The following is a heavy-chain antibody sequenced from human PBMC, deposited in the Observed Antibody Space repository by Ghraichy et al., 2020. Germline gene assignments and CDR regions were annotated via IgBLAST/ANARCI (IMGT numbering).Heavy chain of an antibody. V-gene: IGHV4-39*01. CDR2: IYYSGST. J-gene: IGHJ5*02. Sequence: SETLSLTCTVSGGSISSSSYYWGWIRQPPGKGLEWIGSIYYSGSTYYNPSLKSRVTISVDTSKNQFSLKLSSVTAADTAVYYCVRRCGSSITMIVEGWFDPWGQGTLVTVSS. D-gene: IGHD3-22*01. CDR1: GGSISSSSYY. CDR3: VRRCGSSITMIVEGWFDP.